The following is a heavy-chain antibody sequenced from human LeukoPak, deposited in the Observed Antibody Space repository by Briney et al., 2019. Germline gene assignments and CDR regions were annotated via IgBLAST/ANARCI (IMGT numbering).Heavy chain of an antibody. D-gene: IGHD3-10*01. CDR1: GGSISSSSYY. Sequence: PSETLSLTCTVSGGSISSSSYYWGWIRQPPGKGLEWIGSIYYSGSTYYNPSLESRVTISVDTSKNQFSLKLSSVTAADTAVYYCARGLWWFGELFPARSPGFDYWGQGTLVTVSS. J-gene: IGHJ4*02. CDR3: ARGLWWFGELFPARSPGFDY. V-gene: IGHV4-39*01. CDR2: IYYSGST.